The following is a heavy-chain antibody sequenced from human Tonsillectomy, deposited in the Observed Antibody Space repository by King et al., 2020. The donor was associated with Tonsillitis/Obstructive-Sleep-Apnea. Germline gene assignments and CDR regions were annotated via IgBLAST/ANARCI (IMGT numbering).Heavy chain of an antibody. CDR2: IYYGGRT. Sequence: QLQESGPGLVKPSETLSLTCTVSGDSISRTSYYWGWIRQPPGKGLEWIGNIYYGGRTSYNPSLRSRVTISVDTSRNQFSLKLTSLTAADTAGYYGARQAVGCTSTNCPTGNWFDPWGQGTLVTVSS. J-gene: IGHJ5*02. V-gene: IGHV4-39*01. CDR1: GDSISRTSYY. D-gene: IGHD2-2*01. CDR3: ARQAVGCTSTNCPTGNWFDP.